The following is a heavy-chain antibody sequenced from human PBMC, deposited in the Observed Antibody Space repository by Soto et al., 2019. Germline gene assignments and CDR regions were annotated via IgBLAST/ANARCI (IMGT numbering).Heavy chain of an antibody. V-gene: IGHV4-59*08. CDR3: ARKPIRNRGQFDY. CDR1: GGSISSYY. D-gene: IGHD1-20*01. Sequence: SETLSLTCTGSGGSISSYYWSWIRQPPGKGLEWIGYIYYSGSTNYNPSLKSRVTISVDTSKNQFSLKLSSVTAADTAMYYCARKPIRNRGQFDYWGQGTLVTVSS. CDR2: IYYSGST. J-gene: IGHJ4*02.